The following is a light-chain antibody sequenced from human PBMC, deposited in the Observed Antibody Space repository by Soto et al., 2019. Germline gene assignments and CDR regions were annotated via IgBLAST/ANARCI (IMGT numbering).Light chain of an antibody. CDR2: GNS. J-gene: IGLJ1*01. V-gene: IGLV1-40*01. CDR3: QSYDSSLSGLDV. Sequence: QSVPTQPPSVSGAPGQRVTISCTGSSSNIGAGYDVHWYQQLPGTAPKLLIYGNSNRPSGVPDRFSGSKSGTSASLAITGLQAEDEADYYCQSYDSSLSGLDVFGTGTKVTVL. CDR1: SSNIGAGYD.